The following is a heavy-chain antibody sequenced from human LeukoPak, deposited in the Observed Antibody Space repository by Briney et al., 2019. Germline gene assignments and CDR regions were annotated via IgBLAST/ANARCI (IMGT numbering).Heavy chain of an antibody. J-gene: IGHJ3*02. CDR1: GFTFSSNW. D-gene: IGHD3-16*01. Sequence: GGSLRLSCTASGFTFSSNWMTWVRQAPGKGLEWVANINPDGGEKYYVDSVKGRFTISRDNAKNSLYLQMNSLRDEDTAVYYCARDGAGELNAFDIWGQGTMVTVSS. V-gene: IGHV3-7*01. CDR3: ARDGAGELNAFDI. CDR2: INPDGGEK.